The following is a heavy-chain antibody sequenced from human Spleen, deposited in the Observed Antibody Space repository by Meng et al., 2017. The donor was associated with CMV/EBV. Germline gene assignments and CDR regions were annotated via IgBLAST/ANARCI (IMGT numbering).Heavy chain of an antibody. CDR2: IYYSGST. V-gene: IGHV4-39*07. CDR1: GGSITSGNYY. D-gene: IGHD3-22*01. Sequence: SETLSLTCTVSGGSITSGNYYWGWIRQSPGKGLVWIGSIYYSGSTYYNPSLKSRVTISVDTSKNQFSLKLSSVTAADTAVYYCARGGDYYDNSGYYRRTTLDYWGQGTLVTVSS. J-gene: IGHJ4*02. CDR3: ARGGDYYDNSGYYRRTTLDY.